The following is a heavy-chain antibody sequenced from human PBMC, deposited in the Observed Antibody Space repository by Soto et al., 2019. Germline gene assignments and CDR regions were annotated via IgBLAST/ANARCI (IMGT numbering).Heavy chain of an antibody. CDR3: ARTGYSYGYSGGFHYFDY. CDR1: GFTFSSYA. CDR2: ISGSGGST. D-gene: IGHD5-18*01. V-gene: IGHV3-23*01. Sequence: EVQLLESGGGLVQPGGSLRLSCAASGFTFSSYAMSWVRQAPGKGLEWVSAISGSGGSTYYADSVKGRFTISRDNSKNTLYLKKNSLRAEDTAVYYCARTGYSYGYSGGFHYFDYWGQRTLVTVSS. J-gene: IGHJ4*02.